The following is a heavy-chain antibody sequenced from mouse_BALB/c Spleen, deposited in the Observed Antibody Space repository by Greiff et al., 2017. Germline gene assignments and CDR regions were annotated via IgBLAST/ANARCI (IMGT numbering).Heavy chain of an antibody. CDR3: ARYYAMDY. Sequence: EVKLMESGGGLVKPGGSLKLSCAASGFTFSSYAMSWVRQTPEKRLEWVATISSGGSYTYYPDSVKGRFTISRDNAKNTLYLQMSSLRSEDTAMYYCARYYAMDYWGQGTSVTVSS. CDR2: ISSGGSYT. V-gene: IGHV5-9-3*01. J-gene: IGHJ4*01. CDR1: GFTFSSYA.